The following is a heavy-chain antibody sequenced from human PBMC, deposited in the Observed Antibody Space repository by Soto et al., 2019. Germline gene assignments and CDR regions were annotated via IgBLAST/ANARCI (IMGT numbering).Heavy chain of an antibody. D-gene: IGHD2-15*01. V-gene: IGHV3-74*01. CDR3: AKAGWDIVVVVAATHYYYYMDV. CDR1: GFTFSSYW. Sequence: PGGSLRLSCAASGFTFSSYWMHWVRQAPGKGLVWVSRINSDGSSTSYADSVKGRFTISRDNAKNTLYLQMNSLRAEDTAVYYCAKAGWDIVVVVAATHYYYYMDVWGKGTTVTVSS. CDR2: INSDGSST. J-gene: IGHJ6*03.